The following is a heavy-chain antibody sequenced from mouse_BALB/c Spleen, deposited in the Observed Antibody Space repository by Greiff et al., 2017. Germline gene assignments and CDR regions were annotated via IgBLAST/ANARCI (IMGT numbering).Heavy chain of an antibody. CDR1: GFTFSSFG. Sequence: EVHLVESGGGLVQPGGSRKLSCAASGFTFSSFGMHWVRQAPEKGLEWVAYISSGSSTIYYADTVKGRFTISRDNPKNTLFLQMTSLRSEDTAMYYCARGVAMDYWGQGTSVTVSS. CDR3: ARGVAMDY. J-gene: IGHJ4*01. V-gene: IGHV5-17*02. CDR2: ISSGSSTI.